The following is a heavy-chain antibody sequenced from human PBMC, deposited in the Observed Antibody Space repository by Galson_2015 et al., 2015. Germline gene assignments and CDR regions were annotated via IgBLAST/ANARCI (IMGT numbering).Heavy chain of an antibody. J-gene: IGHJ4*02. CDR1: GFSLSTSGVG. D-gene: IGHD5-24*01. V-gene: IGHV2-5*01. CDR2: IYWNDDN. CDR3: AHRTRGYNLDY. Sequence: PALVKPTQTLTLTCSFSGFSLSTSGVGVGWIRQPPGKALEWLALIYWNDDNHYSPSLKSRLTITKDTSKNQVVLAMTNMDPVDTATYYCAHRTRGYNLDYRGQGTLVTVSS.